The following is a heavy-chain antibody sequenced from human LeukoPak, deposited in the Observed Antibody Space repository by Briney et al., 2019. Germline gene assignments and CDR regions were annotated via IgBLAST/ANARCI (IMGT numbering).Heavy chain of an antibody. D-gene: IGHD3-10*01. CDR3: ARGALRWFGERMEYYFDY. J-gene: IGHJ4*02. V-gene: IGHV4-59*01. CDR2: IYYSGNT. Sequence: PSETLSLTCTVSGGSITNYYWSWIRQPPGKGLEWMGFIYYSGNTNYNPSLKSRVTISVDTSKNQFSLNLSSMTAADTAVYYCARGALRWFGERMEYYFDYWGQGTLLTVSS. CDR1: GGSITNYY.